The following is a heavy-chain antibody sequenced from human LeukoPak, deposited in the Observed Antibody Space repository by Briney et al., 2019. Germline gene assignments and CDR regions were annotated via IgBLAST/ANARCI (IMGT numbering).Heavy chain of an antibody. V-gene: IGHV3-23*01. CDR2: ISGSGGST. Sequence: GGSLRLSCAASGFTFSSYAVSWVRQAPGKGLEWVSAISGSGGSTYYADSVKGRFTISRDNSKNTLYLQMNSLRAEVTAVYYCAREDLLRHFDYWGQGTLVTVSS. CDR1: GFTFSSYA. J-gene: IGHJ4*02. D-gene: IGHD1-26*01. CDR3: AREDLLRHFDY.